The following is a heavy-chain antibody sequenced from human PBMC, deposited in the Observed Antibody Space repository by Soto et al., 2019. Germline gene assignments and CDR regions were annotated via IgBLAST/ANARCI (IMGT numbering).Heavy chain of an antibody. CDR2: ISGSGGST. CDR3: AKGYYDSSGYYYLIVDY. Sequence: VQLLESGGGLVQPGGSLRLSCAASGFTFSSYAMSWVRQAPGKGLEWVSAISGSGGSTYYADSVKGRFTISRDNSKNTLYLQMNSLRAEDTAVYYCAKGYYDSSGYYYLIVDYWGQGTLVTVSS. J-gene: IGHJ4*02. D-gene: IGHD3-22*01. CDR1: GFTFSSYA. V-gene: IGHV3-23*01.